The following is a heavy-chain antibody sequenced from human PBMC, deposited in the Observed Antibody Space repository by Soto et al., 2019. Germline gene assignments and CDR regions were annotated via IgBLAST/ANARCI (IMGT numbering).Heavy chain of an antibody. D-gene: IGHD2-2*01. V-gene: IGHV3-15*01. CDR2: IKSKTDGGTT. Sequence: GGSLRLSCAASGFTFSNAWMSWVRQAAGKGREWVGRIKSKTDGGTTDYAAPVKGRFTISRDDSKNTLYLQMNSLKTEDTAVYYCTADLRVVVPAARGYYGMDVWGQGTTVTVSS. CDR3: TADLRVVVPAARGYYGMDV. CDR1: GFTFSNAW. J-gene: IGHJ6*02.